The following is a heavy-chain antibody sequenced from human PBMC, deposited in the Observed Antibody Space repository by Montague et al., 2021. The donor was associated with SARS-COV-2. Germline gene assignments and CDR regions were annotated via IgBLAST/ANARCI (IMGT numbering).Heavy chain of an antibody. CDR3: ARRGYTGSDYFDY. V-gene: IGHV4-38-2*01. Sequence: SETLSLTCSVSGFSISGGFYWAWIRQSPGKGPEWIGTVYHSGYTXXNPXXXGRVTVSIDTSKNQFSLTVTSVTAADTAVYFCARRGYTGSDYFDYWGQGTTVSVSS. D-gene: IGHD5-12*01. CDR1: GFSISGGFY. J-gene: IGHJ4*03. CDR2: VYHSGYT.